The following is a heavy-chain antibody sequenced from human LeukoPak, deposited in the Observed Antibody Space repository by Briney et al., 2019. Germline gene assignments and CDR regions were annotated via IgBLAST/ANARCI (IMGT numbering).Heavy chain of an antibody. V-gene: IGHV3-23*01. CDR3: ARSRGYSGYDS. CDR2: ISGSGGST. J-gene: IGHJ5*02. CDR1: GFTFSSYA. D-gene: IGHD5-12*01. Sequence: GGSPRLSCAASGFTFSSYAMSWVRQAPGKGLEWVSAISGSGGSTYYADSVKGRFTISRDNSKNTLYLQMNSLRAEDTAVYYCARSRGYSGYDSWGQGTLVTVSS.